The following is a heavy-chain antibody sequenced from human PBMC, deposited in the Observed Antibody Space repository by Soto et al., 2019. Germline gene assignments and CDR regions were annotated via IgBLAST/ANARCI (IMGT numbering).Heavy chain of an antibody. CDR1: GGSVSSGSYY. Sequence: PSETLSLTCTVSGGSVSSGSYYWSWIRQPPGKGLEWIGYIYYSGSTNYNPSLKSRVTISVDTSKNQFSLKLCSVTAADTAVYYCARLKSPLARYYYYGMDVWGQGTTVTVSS. CDR2: IYYSGST. D-gene: IGHD6-13*01. J-gene: IGHJ6*02. V-gene: IGHV4-61*01. CDR3: ARLKSPLARYYYYGMDV.